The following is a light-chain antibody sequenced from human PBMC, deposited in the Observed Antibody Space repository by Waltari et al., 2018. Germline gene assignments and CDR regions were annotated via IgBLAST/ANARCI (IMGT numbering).Light chain of an antibody. CDR1: SNDVGGYNS. V-gene: IGLV2-14*01. J-gene: IGLJ2*01. CDR3: SSQSSNNVVL. CDR2: DVS. Sequence: QSALTQPASVSGSPGQSVTIFCTGTSNDVGGYNSVPWYQEHPGQAPRVIIYDVSDRPSWVSDRFSGSKSGNTASLTISGLQAEDEADYYCSSQSSNNVVLFGGGTKLTVL.